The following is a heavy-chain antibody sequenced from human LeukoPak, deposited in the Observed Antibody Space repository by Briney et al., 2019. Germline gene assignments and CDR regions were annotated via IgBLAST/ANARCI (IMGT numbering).Heavy chain of an antibody. CDR1: GGSFSGYY. V-gene: IGHV4-34*01. J-gene: IGHJ3*02. CDR2: INHSGST. D-gene: IGHD1-14*01. CDR3: ARGPETAYDLDI. Sequence: KPSETLSLTCTVYGGSFSGYYWSGIRQPPGKGLEWIGEINHSGSTNYNPSLKSRVTISVDTSKNQFYLKLSSVTAADTAVYYCARGPETAYDLDIWGQGTMVTVSS.